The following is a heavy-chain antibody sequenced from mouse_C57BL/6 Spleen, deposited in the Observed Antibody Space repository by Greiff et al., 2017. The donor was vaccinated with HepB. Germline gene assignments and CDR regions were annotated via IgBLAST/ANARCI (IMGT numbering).Heavy chain of an antibody. D-gene: IGHD2-3*01. V-gene: IGHV1-26*01. J-gene: IGHJ4*01. CDR2: INPNNGGT. Sequence: VQLQQSGPELVKPGASVKISCKASGYTFTDYYMNWVKQSHGKSLEWIGDINPNNGGTSYNQKFKGKATLTVDKSSSTAYMELRSLTSEDSAVYYCARRDGLYYAMDYWGQGTSVTVSS. CDR3: ARRDGLYYAMDY. CDR1: GYTFTDYY.